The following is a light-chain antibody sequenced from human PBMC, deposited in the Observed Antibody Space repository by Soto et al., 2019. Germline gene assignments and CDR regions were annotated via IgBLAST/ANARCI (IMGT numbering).Light chain of an antibody. CDR3: SSYTSSSTV. Sequence: SVLTQPAPVSGAPGQSITISCTGTSSDLGGYNYVSWYQQHPGRAPKLMIYDVSNRPSGVSNRFSGSKSGNTASLTISGLQAEDEADYYCSSYTSSSTVFGTGTKVTVL. V-gene: IGLV2-14*01. CDR1: SSDLGGYNY. CDR2: DVS. J-gene: IGLJ1*01.